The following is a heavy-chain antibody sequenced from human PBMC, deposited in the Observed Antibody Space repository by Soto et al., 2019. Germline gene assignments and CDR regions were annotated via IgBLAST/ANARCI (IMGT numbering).Heavy chain of an antibody. V-gene: IGHV3-23*01. CDR3: AKAGCSGGTCYLYYFDY. CDR2: ISGGGGST. J-gene: IGHJ4*02. CDR1: GFTFSTYA. D-gene: IGHD2-15*01. Sequence: PVVSLRISCAASGFTFSTYAMSWVRQAPGKGLEWVSAISGGGGSTYYADSVKGRFAISRDNSRNTLYLQMDSLRVEDSAVYSCAKAGCSGGTCYLYYFDYWGQGALVTVSS.